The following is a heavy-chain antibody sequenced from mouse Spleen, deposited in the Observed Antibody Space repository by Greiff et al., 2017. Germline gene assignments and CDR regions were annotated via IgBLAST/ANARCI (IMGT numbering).Heavy chain of an antibody. CDR3: AKTVVADAMDY. Sequence: VQLQQSGPELVKPGASVKISCKASGYAFSSSWMNWVKQRPGKGLEWIGRIYPGDGDTNYNGKFKGKATLTADKSSSTAYMQLSSLTSEDSAVYSCAKTVVADAMDYWGQGTSGTVSS. J-gene: IGHJ4*01. D-gene: IGHD1-1*01. CDR1: GYAFSSSW. CDR2: IYPGDGDT. V-gene: IGHV1-82*01.